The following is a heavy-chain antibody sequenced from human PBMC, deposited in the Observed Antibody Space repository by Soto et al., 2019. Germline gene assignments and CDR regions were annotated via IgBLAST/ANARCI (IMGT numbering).Heavy chain of an antibody. CDR1: GFTFSSYG. J-gene: IGHJ2*01. CDR2: IWYDGSNK. D-gene: IGHD3-22*01. Sequence: QVQLVESGGGVVQPGRSLRLSCAASGFTFSSYGMHWVRQAPGKGLEWVAVIWYDGSNKYYADSVKGRFTISRDNSKNTLYLQMNSLRAEDTAVYDCARDGYYDSSGYPYWYFDLWGRGTLVTVSS. V-gene: IGHV3-33*01. CDR3: ARDGYYDSSGYPYWYFDL.